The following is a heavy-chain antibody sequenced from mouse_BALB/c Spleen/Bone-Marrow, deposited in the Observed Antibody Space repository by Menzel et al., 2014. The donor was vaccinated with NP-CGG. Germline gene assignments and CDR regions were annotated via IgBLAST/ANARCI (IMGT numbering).Heavy chain of an antibody. Sequence: EVKLVESGPELVKPGASMKISCKASGYSFTGYTMNWVKQSHGKNLEWIGLINPYNGGTNYNQKFKGKATLTVDKSSSTAYMELRSLTSGDSAVYYCARGLEYTMDYWGQGTSVTVSS. CDR2: INPYNGGT. D-gene: IGHD2-13*01. CDR1: GYSFTGYT. CDR3: ARGLEYTMDY. J-gene: IGHJ4*01. V-gene: IGHV1-18*01.